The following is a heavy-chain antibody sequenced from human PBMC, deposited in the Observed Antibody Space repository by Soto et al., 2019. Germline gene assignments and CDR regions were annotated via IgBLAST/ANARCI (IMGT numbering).Heavy chain of an antibody. J-gene: IGHJ6*03. V-gene: IGHV4-59*01. CDR2: IYYSGST. CDR1: GGSISSYY. Sequence: SETLSLTCTVSGGSISSYYWSWIRQPPGKGLEWIGYIYYSGSTNYNPSLKSRVTISVDTSKNPFSLKLSSVTAADTAVYYCAGSSRLSLDHKYYYYMDVGGKGTTVTVSS. CDR3: AGSSRLSLDHKYYYYMDV. D-gene: IGHD6-6*01.